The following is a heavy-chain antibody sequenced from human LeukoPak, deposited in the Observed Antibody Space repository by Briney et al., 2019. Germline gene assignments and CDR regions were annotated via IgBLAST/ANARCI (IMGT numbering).Heavy chain of an antibody. CDR2: IYSSGDT. V-gene: IGHV4-4*07. J-gene: IGHJ4*02. D-gene: IGHD1-26*01. CDR1: GGSVTSYY. Sequence: SETLSLTCTVSGGSVTSYYCNWTRQPAGKGLEWIGRIYSSGDTNYNPSLKSRITMSVDTSKNQFSLNLSSVTAADTAVYYCARDPFGSSLDYWGQGTLVTVSS. CDR3: ARDPFGSSLDY.